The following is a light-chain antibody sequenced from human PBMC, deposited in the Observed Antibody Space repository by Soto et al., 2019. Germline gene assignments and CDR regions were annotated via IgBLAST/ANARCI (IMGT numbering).Light chain of an antibody. Sequence: QAVVTQPPSASGTPGQRVTISCSGSSSNIGINPVNWYQQLPGTAPRLLIYSSNQRPSGVPDRLSGSKSGTSASLAISGLQSEDEADYFCAAWDDSLNGVVFGGGTKLTVL. CDR1: SSNIGINP. J-gene: IGLJ2*01. V-gene: IGLV1-44*01. CDR3: AAWDDSLNGVV. CDR2: SSN.